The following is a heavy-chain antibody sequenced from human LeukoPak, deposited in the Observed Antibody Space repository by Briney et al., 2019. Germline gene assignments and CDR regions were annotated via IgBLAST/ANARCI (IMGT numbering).Heavy chain of an antibody. CDR1: GGTFSSYA. J-gene: IGHJ4*02. D-gene: IGHD6-19*01. CDR2: VIPIFGTA. V-gene: IGHV1-69*06. CDR3: ATEPTTGIAVAGTVY. Sequence: GASVKVSCKASGGTFSSYAISWVRQAPGQGLEWMGGVIPIFGTANYAQKFQGRVTMTEDTSTDTAYMELSSLRSEDTAVYYCATEPTTGIAVAGTVYWGQGTLVTVSS.